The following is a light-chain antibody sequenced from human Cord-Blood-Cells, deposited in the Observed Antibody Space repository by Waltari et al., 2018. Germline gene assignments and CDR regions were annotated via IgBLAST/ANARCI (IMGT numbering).Light chain of an antibody. Sequence: QSALPQPASVSGSPGQSITISCTGTSSDVGSYNLASLYQQHPGNAPKLMIYEVSKRPSGVSNRFSGCKSGNTASLTISGLQAEDEADYYCCSYAGSSTVVFGGGTKLTVL. CDR1: SSDVGSYNL. J-gene: IGLJ2*01. CDR3: CSYAGSSTVV. CDR2: EVS. V-gene: IGLV2-23*02.